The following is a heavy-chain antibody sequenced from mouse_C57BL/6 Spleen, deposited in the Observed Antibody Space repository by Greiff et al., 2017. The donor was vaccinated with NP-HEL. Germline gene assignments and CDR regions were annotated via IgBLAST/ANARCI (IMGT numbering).Heavy chain of an antibody. CDR2: IDPSDSYT. Sequence: VQLQQPGAELVKPGASVKLSCKASGYTFTSYWMQWVKQRPGQGLEWIGEIDPSDSYTNYNQKFKGKATLTVDTSSSTAYMQLSSLTSEDSAVYYCARWSAGSSDGDYWGQGTTLTVSS. J-gene: IGHJ2*01. CDR1: GYTFTSYW. CDR3: ARWSAGSSDGDY. V-gene: IGHV1-50*01. D-gene: IGHD1-1*01.